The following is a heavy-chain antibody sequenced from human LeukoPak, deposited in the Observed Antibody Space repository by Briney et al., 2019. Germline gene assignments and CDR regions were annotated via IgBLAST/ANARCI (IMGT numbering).Heavy chain of an antibody. CDR3: ARVPYSSSWNIYYFDY. Sequence: ASVKVSCKASGYTFTGYYMHWVRQAPGQGLEWMGWINPNSGGTNYAQKFQGRVTMTRDTSISTAYMELSRLRSDDTAVYYCARVPYSSSWNIYYFDYWGQGTLVTVSS. D-gene: IGHD6-13*01. CDR2: INPNSGGT. V-gene: IGHV1-2*02. J-gene: IGHJ4*02. CDR1: GYTFTGYY.